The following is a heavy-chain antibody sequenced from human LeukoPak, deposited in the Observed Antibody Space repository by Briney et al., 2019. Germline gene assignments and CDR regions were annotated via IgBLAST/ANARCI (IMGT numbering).Heavy chain of an antibody. CDR3: AREGWDQRDTAAFDH. V-gene: IGHV1-2*02. D-gene: IGHD6-19*01. J-gene: IGHJ4*02. Sequence: ASLKVSCKASGYTFTGYYMHWARQAPGQGLEWMGWINPNSGDRNSAQKFQGRVTMTRDTSISTVYMELSRLGPDDTAVYYCAREGWDQRDTAAFDHWGQGTLVTVSS. CDR1: GYTFTGYY. CDR2: INPNSGDR.